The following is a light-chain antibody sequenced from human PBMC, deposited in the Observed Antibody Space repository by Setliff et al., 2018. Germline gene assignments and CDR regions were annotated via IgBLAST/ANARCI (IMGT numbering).Light chain of an antibody. CDR3: CSYGRNRSYVYVL. CDR2: EVT. V-gene: IGLV2-23*02. CDR1: SSDIGTYNL. J-gene: IGLJ2*01. Sequence: LTQPASVSGSPGQSITISCTGSSSDIGTYNLVSWYQQHPGKAPQLIIYEVTRRPSGVSDRFSASKSGNTASLTISGLQAEDEAHYFCCSYGRNRSYVYVLFGGGTKVTVL.